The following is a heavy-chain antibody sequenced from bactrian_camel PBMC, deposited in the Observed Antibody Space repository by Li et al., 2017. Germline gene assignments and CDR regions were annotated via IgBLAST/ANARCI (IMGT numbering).Heavy chain of an antibody. Sequence: HVQLVESGGGLVQPGGSLRLSCAVTGSTFSTYHMSWVRQAPGKGLEWVSGVYNDGSNTGYADSVKGRFPISRDNAKNTLYLQMNSLKPEDTALYYCAANGVVGWEYNEWGQGTQVTVS. CDR1: GSTFSTYH. V-gene: IGHV3-2*01. CDR3: AANGVVGWEYNE. D-gene: IGHD2*01. J-gene: IGHJ4*01. CDR2: VYNDGSNT.